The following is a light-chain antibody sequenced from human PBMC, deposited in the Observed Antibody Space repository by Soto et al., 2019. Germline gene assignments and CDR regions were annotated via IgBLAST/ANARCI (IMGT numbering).Light chain of an antibody. CDR1: SSNIGRNT. V-gene: IGLV1-44*01. CDR3: GTWDDSLNGVV. CDR2: GND. J-gene: IGLJ2*01. Sequence: QSVLTQPPSASGTPGQRVTISCSGSSSNIGRNTVNWYRQLPGTAPKFLIYGNDQRPSGVPDRFSGSKSGTSASLAISGLQSEDEADYYCGTWDDSLNGVVFGGGTKLTV.